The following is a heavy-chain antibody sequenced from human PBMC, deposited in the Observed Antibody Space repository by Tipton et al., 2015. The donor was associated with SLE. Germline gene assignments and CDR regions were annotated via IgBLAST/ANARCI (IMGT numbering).Heavy chain of an antibody. CDR3: ARDSPHGVGKDY. CDR2: IYYSGST. Sequence: TLSLTCTVSGGSISSGSYYWSWIRQPPGKGLEWIGSIYYSGSTYYNPSLKSRVTISVDTSKNQFSLKLSSVTAADTAVYYCARDSPHGVGKDYWGQGTLVTVSS. J-gene: IGHJ4*02. D-gene: IGHD7-27*01. V-gene: IGHV4-39*07. CDR1: GGSISSGSYY.